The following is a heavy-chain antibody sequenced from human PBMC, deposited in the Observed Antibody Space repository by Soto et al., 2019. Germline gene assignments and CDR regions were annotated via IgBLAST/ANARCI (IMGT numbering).Heavy chain of an antibody. CDR2: INAGNGDT. CDR3: ARKDYYDYGIYYFDY. J-gene: IGHJ4*02. Sequence: QVQLVQSGAEVKKPGASVKVSCKTSGYTFSTYPMHWVRQAPGQRLEWMGWINAGNGDTGYSQKFQGRVTMTRDTSASTVYMELSSLRSEDTAVYYCARKDYYDYGIYYFDYWGQGTLVTVSS. V-gene: IGHV1-3*01. CDR1: GYTFSTYP. D-gene: IGHD3-16*01.